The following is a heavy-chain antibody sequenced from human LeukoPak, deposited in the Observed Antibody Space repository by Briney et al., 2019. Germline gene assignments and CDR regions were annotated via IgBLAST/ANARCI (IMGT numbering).Heavy chain of an antibody. CDR2: IYYSGST. CDR1: GGSISSSY. D-gene: IGHD3-22*01. CDR3: ARGYDYDSSGYSTGYLNWFDP. J-gene: IGHJ5*02. Sequence: SETLSLTCTVSGGSISSSYWSWIRQPPGKGLEWIGSIYYSGSTNYNPSLKSRVTISLDTSKNQFSLKLTSVTAADTAVYYCARGYDYDSSGYSTGYLNWFDPWGQGTLVTVCS. V-gene: IGHV4-59*01.